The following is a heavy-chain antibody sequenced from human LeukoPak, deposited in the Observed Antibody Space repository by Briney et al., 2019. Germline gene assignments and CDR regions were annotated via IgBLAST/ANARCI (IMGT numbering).Heavy chain of an antibody. CDR3: ARASCSSTSCSPDAFDI. J-gene: IGHJ3*02. CDR2: ISSSSSYI. Sequence: GGSLRLSCAASGFTFSRYWMTWVRQAPGKGLEWVSSISSSSSYIYYADSVKGRFTISRDNAKNSLYLQMNSLRAEDTAVYYCARASCSSTSCSPDAFDIWGQGTMVTVSS. CDR1: GFTFSRYW. D-gene: IGHD2-2*01. V-gene: IGHV3-21*01.